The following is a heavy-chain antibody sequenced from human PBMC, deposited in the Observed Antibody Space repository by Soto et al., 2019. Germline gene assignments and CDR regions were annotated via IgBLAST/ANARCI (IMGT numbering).Heavy chain of an antibody. Sequence: NPGGSLRLSCAGSGFSFSDYYMSWIRQAPGKGLEWVSYISSSGDIIYYADSVKGRFTISRDNAKNSLYLQMNSLRAEDTAVYYCARDLGYYASDGYFDYWGQGTVVTVS. CDR2: ISSSGDII. CDR1: GFSFSDYY. D-gene: IGHD3-22*01. J-gene: IGHJ4*02. CDR3: ARDLGYYASDGYFDY. V-gene: IGHV3-11*01.